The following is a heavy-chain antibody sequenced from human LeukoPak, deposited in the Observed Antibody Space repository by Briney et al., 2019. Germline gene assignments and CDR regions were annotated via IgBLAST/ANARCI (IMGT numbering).Heavy chain of an antibody. CDR3: ISRVVGGYSCD. V-gene: IGHV3-7*01. CDR2: IKQDGSEE. CDR1: GFTFSAYW. J-gene: IGHJ4*02. Sequence: PGGSLRLSCAASGFTFSAYWMSWVRQAPGKGLHWVANIKQDGSEEYYVDSVKGRFTISRDNAKNSLFLQMNSLRAEDTAMYYCISRVVGGYSCDWGRGTLVTVSS. D-gene: IGHD5-12*01.